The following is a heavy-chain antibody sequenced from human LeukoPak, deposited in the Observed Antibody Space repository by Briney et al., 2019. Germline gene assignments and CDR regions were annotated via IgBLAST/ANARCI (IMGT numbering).Heavy chain of an antibody. D-gene: IGHD3-10*01. J-gene: IGHJ4*02. CDR3: ARDAEPKYYYGSGSYYNYLDS. CDR2: IIPILGIA. Sequence: GASVKVSCKASGGTFSSYAISWVRQAPGQGLEWMGRIIPILGIANYAQKFQGRVTITADKSTSTAYMELSSLRSEDTAVYYCARDAEPKYYYGSGSYYNYLDSWGQGTLVTVSS. CDR1: GGTFSSYA. V-gene: IGHV1-69*04.